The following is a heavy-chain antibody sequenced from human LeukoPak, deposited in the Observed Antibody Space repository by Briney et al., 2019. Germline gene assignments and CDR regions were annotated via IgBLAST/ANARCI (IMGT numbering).Heavy chain of an antibody. CDR1: GGSIGTTYY. D-gene: IGHD6-13*01. Sequence: SETLSLTCSVSGGSIGTTYYWGVIRQPPGKGLEWIAAIYYNGNTYYKPSLKSRVTMSVDTSKNQFSLKLSSVTAADTAVYYCASPIAAAGTGPPTDYWGQGTLVTVSS. CDR2: IYYNGNT. CDR3: ASPIAAAGTGPPTDY. J-gene: IGHJ4*02. V-gene: IGHV4-39*07.